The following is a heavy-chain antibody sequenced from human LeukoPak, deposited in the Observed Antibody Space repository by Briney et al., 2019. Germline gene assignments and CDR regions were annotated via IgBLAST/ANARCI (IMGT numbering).Heavy chain of an antibody. CDR1: GFTFSSYA. J-gene: IGHJ4*02. Sequence: GGSLRLSCAASGFTFSSYAMSWVRQAPGKGLEWVSSISGSGSSTYYADSVKGRFTISRGNSKNTLYLQMNSLRAEDTAVYYCAKDQRGYGRIVDYWGQGTLVTISS. CDR3: AKDQRGYGRIVDY. D-gene: IGHD3-10*01. V-gene: IGHV3-23*01. CDR2: ISGSGSST.